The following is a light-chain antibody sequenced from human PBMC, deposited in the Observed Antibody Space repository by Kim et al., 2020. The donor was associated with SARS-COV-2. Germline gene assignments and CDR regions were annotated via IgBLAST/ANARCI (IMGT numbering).Light chain of an antibody. Sequence: GDRVTITYRASQTISNWLAWFQQKPGKAPKLLIYKTSNLETGVPSRFSGSGSGTEFTLTISSLQPDDSASYFCQQYNSWPYTFGQGTKLEI. CDR3: QQYNSWPYT. J-gene: IGKJ2*01. V-gene: IGKV1-5*03. CDR1: QTISNW. CDR2: KTS.